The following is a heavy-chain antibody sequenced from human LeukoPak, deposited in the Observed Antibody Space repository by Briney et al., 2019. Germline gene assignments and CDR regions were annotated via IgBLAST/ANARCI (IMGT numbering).Heavy chain of an antibody. V-gene: IGHV3-9*01. CDR1: GFTFDDYA. CDR3: AKDMSHTPGINCGGNSDDAFDI. CDR2: ISWKSGSI. Sequence: GRSLRLSCAASGFTFDDYAMHWVRQAPGKGLEWVSGISWKSGSIGDADSVKGRFTISRDNAKNSLYLQMNSLRAEDTALYYCAKDMSHTPGINCGGNSDDAFDIWGQGTMVTVSS. D-gene: IGHD4-23*01. J-gene: IGHJ3*02.